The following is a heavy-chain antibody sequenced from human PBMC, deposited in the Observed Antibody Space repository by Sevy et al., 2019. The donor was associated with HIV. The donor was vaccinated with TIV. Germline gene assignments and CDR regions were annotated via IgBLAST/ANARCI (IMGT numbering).Heavy chain of an antibody. V-gene: IGHV3-21*01. CDR1: GFTFSSYS. CDR2: ISSSSSYI. CDR3: ARVCREYSSSLQDY. Sequence: GGSLRLSCAASGFTFSSYSMNWVRQAPGKGLEWVSSISSSSSYIYYADSVKGRFTISRDNAKNSLYLQMNSLRAEDTAVYYCARVCREYSSSLQDYWGQGTLVTVSS. J-gene: IGHJ4*02. D-gene: IGHD6-13*01.